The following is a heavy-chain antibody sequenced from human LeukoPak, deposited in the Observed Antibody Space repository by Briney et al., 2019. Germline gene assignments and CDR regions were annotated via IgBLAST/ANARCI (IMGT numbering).Heavy chain of an antibody. CDR3: ARALDGSGSPRAFDI. J-gene: IGHJ3*02. CDR1: GFTFSSYW. CDR2: INSDGSST. V-gene: IGHV3-74*01. D-gene: IGHD3-10*01. Sequence: GGSLRLSCAASGFTFSSYWTHWVRQAPGKGLVWVSRINSDGSSTSYADSVKGRFAISRDNAKNTLYKQMNSLRAEDTAVYYCARALDGSGSPRAFDIWGQGTMVTVSS.